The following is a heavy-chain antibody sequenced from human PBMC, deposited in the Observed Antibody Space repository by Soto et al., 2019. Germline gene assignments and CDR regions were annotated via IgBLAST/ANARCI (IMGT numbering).Heavy chain of an antibody. CDR2: ISGSGDNT. V-gene: IGHV3-23*01. CDR1: GFTFSNYA. J-gene: IGHJ4*02. Sequence: PGGSLRLSCVASGFTFSNYAMSWVRQAPGKGLEWVSFISGSGDNTYYADFLKGRFTISRDNSKNTLYLQMNSLRAEDTAVYYCAKSIQSRFFDWFWGQGTLVTVSS. CDR3: AKSIQSRFFDWF. D-gene: IGHD3-9*01.